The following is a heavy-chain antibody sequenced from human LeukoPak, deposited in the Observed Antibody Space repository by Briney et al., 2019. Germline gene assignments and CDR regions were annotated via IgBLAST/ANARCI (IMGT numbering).Heavy chain of an antibody. Sequence: GRSLTLSCAGSGFTFDDYAMLWVRQAPGKGLEWGSGISWNSSNIGYADSVKGRLTISRANAKNSLYLQRNSLRAEDTALYYCGKGLCSSTSCLFDYWGQGTLVTVSS. CDR2: ISWNSSNI. D-gene: IGHD2-2*01. CDR3: GKGLCSSTSCLFDY. V-gene: IGHV3-9*01. J-gene: IGHJ4*02. CDR1: GFTFDDYA.